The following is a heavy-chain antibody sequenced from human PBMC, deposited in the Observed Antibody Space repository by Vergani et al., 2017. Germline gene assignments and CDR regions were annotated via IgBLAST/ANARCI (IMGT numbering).Heavy chain of an antibody. J-gene: IGHJ6*03. Sequence: QVTLMESGPALVKPTQTLTLTCTFSGFSLSTSGMCVSWIRQPPGKALEWLALIDWDDDKYYSTSLKTRLTISKDTSKNQVVLTMTNMDPVDTATYYCARVTVTDYYYYYMDVWGKGTTVTVSS. D-gene: IGHD4-11*01. CDR1: GFSLSTSGMC. CDR3: ARVTVTDYYYYYMDV. CDR2: IDWDDDK. V-gene: IGHV2-70*01.